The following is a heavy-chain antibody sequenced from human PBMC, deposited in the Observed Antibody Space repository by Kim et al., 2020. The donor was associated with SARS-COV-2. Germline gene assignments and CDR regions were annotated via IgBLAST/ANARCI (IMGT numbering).Heavy chain of an antibody. CDR3: ITIIGVVYK. CDR1: GFTFSGSA. V-gene: IGHV3-73*01. CDR2: IRSKANDSAT. Sequence: GGSLRLSCATAGFTFSGSAIHWVRQASGKGLEWVGRIRSKANDSATDYAPSVKGRFTFSRNASQSTAYLQMNSLKTDDTAVYYCITIIGVVYKWGQGTLVSVPS. J-gene: IGHJ4*02. D-gene: IGHD3-3*01.